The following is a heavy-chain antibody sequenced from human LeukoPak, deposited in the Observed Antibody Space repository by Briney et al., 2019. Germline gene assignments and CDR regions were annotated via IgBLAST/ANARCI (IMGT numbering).Heavy chain of an antibody. V-gene: IGHV1-18*01. Sequence: ASVKVSCKASGYTFTSYGISWVRQAPGQGLEWMGWISAYNGNTNYAQKLQGRVTMTTDTSTSTAYMELWSLRSDDTAVYYCARGSEDIVVVVAAPPDYWGQGTLVTVSS. CDR1: GYTFTSYG. CDR3: ARGSEDIVVVVAAPPDY. J-gene: IGHJ4*02. CDR2: ISAYNGNT. D-gene: IGHD2-15*01.